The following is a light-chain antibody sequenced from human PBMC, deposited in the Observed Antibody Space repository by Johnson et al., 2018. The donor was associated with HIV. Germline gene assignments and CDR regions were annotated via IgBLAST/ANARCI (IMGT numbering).Light chain of an antibody. V-gene: IGLV1-51*01. CDR1: SSNIGNNY. Sequence: QSVLTQPPSVSAAPGQKVTISCSGSSSNIGNNYVSWYQQLPGTAPKLLIYDNNKRPSGIPDRFSGSKSGTSATLDITGLQTGDDGDYYCESWDSSLSTGSHVFGTGTKVTVL. CDR3: ESWDSSLSTGSHV. J-gene: IGLJ1*01. CDR2: DNN.